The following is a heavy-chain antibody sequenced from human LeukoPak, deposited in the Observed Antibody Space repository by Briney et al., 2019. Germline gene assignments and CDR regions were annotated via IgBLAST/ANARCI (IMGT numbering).Heavy chain of an antibody. CDR1: GFTFSSSW. V-gene: IGHV3-74*01. CDR3: ARNLGGSSDY. CDR2: INTDGSYT. D-gene: IGHD1-26*01. Sequence: PGGSLRLSCAASGFTFSSSWFYWVRQAPGKGLVWVSRINTDGSYTSYGDSVKGRFTISRDNAKNTLYLQMNSLRVEDTAVYYCARNLGGSSDYWGQGTLVTVSS. J-gene: IGHJ4*02.